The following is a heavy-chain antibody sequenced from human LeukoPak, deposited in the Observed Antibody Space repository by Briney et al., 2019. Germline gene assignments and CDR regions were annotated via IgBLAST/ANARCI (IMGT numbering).Heavy chain of an antibody. V-gene: IGHV1-18*01. CDR3: ARGRRSSSWYGHGDAFDI. J-gene: IGHJ3*02. CDR2: ISAYNGNT. D-gene: IGHD6-13*01. CDR1: GYTFTSYG. Sequence: ASVKVSCKASGYTFTSYGISWVRQAPGQGLEWMGWISAYNGNTNYAQKLQGRVTMTTDTSTSTAYMELRSLRSDDTAVYYCARGRRSSSWYGHGDAFDIWGQGTMVTVSS.